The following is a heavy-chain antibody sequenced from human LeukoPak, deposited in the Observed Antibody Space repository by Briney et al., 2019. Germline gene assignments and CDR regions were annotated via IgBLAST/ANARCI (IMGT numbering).Heavy chain of an antibody. CDR2: IYTSGST. J-gene: IGHJ5*02. V-gene: IGHV4-61*02. CDR1: GGSISSGSYY. D-gene: IGHD3-22*01. CDR3: ARDNYYDSSGP. Sequence: SQTLSLTCTVSGGSISSGSYYWSWIRQPAGKGLEWIGRIYTSGSTNYNPSLKSRVTISVDTSKNQFSLKLSSVTAADTAVYHCARDNYYDSSGPWGQGTLVTVSS.